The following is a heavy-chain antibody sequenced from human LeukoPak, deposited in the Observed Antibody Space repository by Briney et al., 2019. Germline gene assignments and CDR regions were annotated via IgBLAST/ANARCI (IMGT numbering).Heavy chain of an antibody. CDR2: IYYSGST. D-gene: IGHD6-13*01. V-gene: IGHV4-59*04. CDR1: GGSISSYY. J-gene: IGHJ5*02. Sequence: SETLSLTCTVSGGSISSYYWSWIRQPPGKGLEWIGSIYYSGSTYYNPSLKSRVTISVDTSKNQFSLKLSSVTAADTAVYYCAGFIAAAGIFCFPPGGKGPLVPVS. CDR3: AGFIAAAGIFCFPP.